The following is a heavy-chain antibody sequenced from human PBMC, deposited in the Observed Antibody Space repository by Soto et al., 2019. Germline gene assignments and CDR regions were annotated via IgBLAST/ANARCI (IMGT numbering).Heavy chain of an antibody. J-gene: IGHJ6*04. V-gene: IGHV2-5*02. Sequence: QITLKESGPTLVKPTQTLTLTCTFSGFSLNTSGVGVGWICQPPGKALEWLALIYWDDDTRSSPSLNSRVTSSKDTSKNQVVRTLTTADPVDTATYYCAQARRFTIFRLIYYLDVWDKGASVTVSS. CDR3: AQARRFTIFRLIYYLDV. CDR2: IYWDDDT. CDR1: GFSLNTSGVG. D-gene: IGHD3-3*01.